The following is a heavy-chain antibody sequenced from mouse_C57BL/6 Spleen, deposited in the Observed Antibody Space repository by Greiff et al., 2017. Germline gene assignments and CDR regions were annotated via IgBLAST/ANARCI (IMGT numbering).Heavy chain of an antibody. V-gene: IGHV1-76*01. CDR1: GYTFTDYS. CDR3: ARGWANSYFDY. J-gene: IGHJ2*01. D-gene: IGHD3-1*01. CDR2: IYPGSGNT. Sequence: QVQLQQSGAELVRPGASVKLSCKASGYTFTDYSINWVKQRPGQGLEWIARIYPGSGNTYYNEKFKGKATLTAEKSSSTAYMQLSSLTSEDSAVYFCARGWANSYFDYWGQGTTLTVSS.